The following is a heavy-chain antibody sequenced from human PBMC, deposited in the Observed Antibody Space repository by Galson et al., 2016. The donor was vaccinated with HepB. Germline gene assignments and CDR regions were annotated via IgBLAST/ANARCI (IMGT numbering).Heavy chain of an antibody. CDR2: IYWDDDK. Sequence: PALVKPTQTLTLTCTFSGFSLTTSEVGVGWIRQPPGKALEWLALIYWDDDKFYSPSLKSRLTITKDTSKNQVVLTITNMDPVDTATYYCAHTRWEQGYQIDFWGRGALVTVSA. CDR1: GFSLTTSEVG. CDR3: AHTRWEQGYQIDF. D-gene: IGHD1/OR15-1a*01. V-gene: IGHV2-5*02. J-gene: IGHJ4*02.